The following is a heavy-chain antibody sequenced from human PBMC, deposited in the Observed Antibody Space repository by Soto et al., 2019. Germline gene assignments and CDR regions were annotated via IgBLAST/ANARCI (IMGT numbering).Heavy chain of an antibody. J-gene: IGHJ4*02. D-gene: IGHD6-13*01. V-gene: IGHV1-69*13. Sequence: SVKVSCKASGGTFSSYRINWVRQAPGQGLEWVGGIVPIRRTADYAQTFQGRVSITADESARTSYMGLRSLRSQDTAVYYCVRDSGAKLSSSWGQRTLVTVSS. CDR1: GGTFSSYR. CDR3: VRDSGAKLSSS. CDR2: IVPIRRTA.